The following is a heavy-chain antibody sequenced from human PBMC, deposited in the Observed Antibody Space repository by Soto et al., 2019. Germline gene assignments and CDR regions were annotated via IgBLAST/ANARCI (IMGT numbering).Heavy chain of an antibody. D-gene: IGHD2-2*01. Sequence: PGGSLRLSCAASGFTFSSYGMHWVRQAPGKGLEWVAVISYDGSNKYYADSVKGRFTISRDNSKNTLYLQMNSLRAEDTAVYYCAKDQYTSNTPRYCSSTSCYGSPHFDYWGQGTLVTVSS. CDR1: GFTFSSYG. CDR2: ISYDGSNK. V-gene: IGHV3-30*18. CDR3: AKDQYTSNTPRYCSSTSCYGSPHFDY. J-gene: IGHJ4*02.